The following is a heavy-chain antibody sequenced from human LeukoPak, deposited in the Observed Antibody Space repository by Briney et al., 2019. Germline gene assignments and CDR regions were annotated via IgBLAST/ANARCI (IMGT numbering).Heavy chain of an antibody. Sequence: ASVKVSCKASGYTFTGYYMHWVRQAPGQGLEWMGRSNPNSGGTNYAQKFQGRVTMTRDTSISTAYMELSRLRSDDTAVYYCARLGSDSSGYSGDAFDIWGQGTMVTVSS. CDR2: SNPNSGGT. CDR3: ARLGSDSSGYSGDAFDI. CDR1: GYTFTGYY. V-gene: IGHV1-2*06. J-gene: IGHJ3*02. D-gene: IGHD3-22*01.